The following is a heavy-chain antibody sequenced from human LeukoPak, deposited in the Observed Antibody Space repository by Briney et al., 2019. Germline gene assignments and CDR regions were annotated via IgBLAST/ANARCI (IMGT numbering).Heavy chain of an antibody. D-gene: IGHD6-19*01. Sequence: GRSLRLSCAASGFTVSSNYMSWVRQAPGKGLEWVSVIYSGGSTYYADSVKGRFTISRDNSKNTLYLQMNNLRAEDTAVYYCARDGRKVITSGWYYFDCWGQGTLVTVSS. V-gene: IGHV3-53*01. J-gene: IGHJ4*02. CDR3: ARDGRKVITSGWYYFDC. CDR2: IYSGGST. CDR1: GFTVSSNY.